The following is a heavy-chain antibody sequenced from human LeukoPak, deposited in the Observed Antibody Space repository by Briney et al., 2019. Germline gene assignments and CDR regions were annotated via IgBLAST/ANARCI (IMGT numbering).Heavy chain of an antibody. J-gene: IGHJ4*02. CDR2: IRSKGYGGTT. CDR3: TGNRGGQLPFDY. D-gene: IGHD1-1*01. Sequence: PGGSLRLSCTGSGFMFDDYALTWVRQAPGKGLERISFIRSKGYGGTTDYAASVKGRFTISRDDSKGVLYLQMNSLKTDDTAVYFCTGNRGGQLPFDYWGRGTQVTVSS. V-gene: IGHV3-49*04. CDR1: GFMFDDYA.